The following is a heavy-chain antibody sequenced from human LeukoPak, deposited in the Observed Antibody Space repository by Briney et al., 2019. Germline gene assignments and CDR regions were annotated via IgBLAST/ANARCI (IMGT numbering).Heavy chain of an antibody. CDR1: GFNVSNSY. D-gene: IGHD3-16*01. Sequence: GGSLRLSCAASGFNVSNSYMSWVRQAPGKGLEWVSYISSSGSTIYYADSVKGRFTISRDNAKNSLYLQMNSLRAEDTAVYYCAREGGEEGFDYWGQGTLVTVSS. CDR2: ISSSGSTI. CDR3: AREGGEEGFDY. V-gene: IGHV3-11*01. J-gene: IGHJ4*02.